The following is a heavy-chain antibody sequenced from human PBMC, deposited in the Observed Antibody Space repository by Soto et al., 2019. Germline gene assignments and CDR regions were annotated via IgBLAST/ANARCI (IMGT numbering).Heavy chain of an antibody. V-gene: IGHV3-11*01. CDR1: GFTFSDYY. J-gene: IGHJ4*02. D-gene: IGHD4-4*01. Sequence: PGGSLRLSCAASGFTFSDYYMSWIRQAPGRGPEWVSYIGRSGSPIYYADSVKGRFTISRDNAKNSLYLQMNSLRAEDSAVYYCARGRTETLYYFDYWGQGILVTVS. CDR2: IGRSGSPI. CDR3: ARGRTETLYYFDY.